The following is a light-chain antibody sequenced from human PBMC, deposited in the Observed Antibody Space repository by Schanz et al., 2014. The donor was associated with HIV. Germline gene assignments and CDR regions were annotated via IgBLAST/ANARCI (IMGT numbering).Light chain of an antibody. CDR1: SSNIGTNP. CDR2: DH. J-gene: IGLJ3*02. CDR3: VTWDSSLSAGV. Sequence: QSVLTQPPSASGTPGQRVTISCSGSSSNIGTNPVDWFQQLPGTAPKLLIYDHQRPSGIPGRFSGSKSGASATLDITGLQTGDEADYYCVTWDSSLSAGVFGGGTKLTVL. V-gene: IGLV1-51*02.